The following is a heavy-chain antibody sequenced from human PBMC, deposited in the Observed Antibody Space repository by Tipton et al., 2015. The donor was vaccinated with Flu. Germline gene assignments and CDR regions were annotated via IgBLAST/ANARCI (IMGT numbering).Heavy chain of an antibody. J-gene: IGHJ4*02. CDR1: GGSISSYY. V-gene: IGHV4-59*01. D-gene: IGHD3-3*01. CDR3: ARAIYDFWSGRFDY. Sequence: TLSLTCTVSGGSISSYYWSWIRQPPGKGLEWIGYIYYSGSTNYNPSLKSRVTISVDTSKNQFSLKLSSVTAADTAVYYCARAIYDFWSGRFDYLGQGTLATVSS. CDR2: IYYSGST.